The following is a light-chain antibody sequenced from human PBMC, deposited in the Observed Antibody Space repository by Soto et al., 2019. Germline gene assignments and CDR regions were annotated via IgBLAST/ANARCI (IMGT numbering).Light chain of an antibody. J-gene: IGLJ7*01. CDR3: AAWDDSLNGAV. V-gene: IGLV1-44*01. CDR1: ISNIGSNT. CDR2: RSN. Sequence: QSVLTQPPSASGIPGQRVTISCSGSISNIGSNTVNWYQHLPGTAPKLLINRSNQRPSGVPDRFSGSRSGTSASLAISGLQSEDEADYYCAAWDDSLNGAVFGGGTQLTVL.